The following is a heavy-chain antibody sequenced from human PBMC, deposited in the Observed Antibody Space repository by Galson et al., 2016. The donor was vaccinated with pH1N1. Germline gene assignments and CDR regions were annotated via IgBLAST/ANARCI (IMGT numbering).Heavy chain of an antibody. CDR2: INQHGSKI. CDR3: ARDRTYSESNTYYDLFDI. D-gene: IGHD3-16*01. CDR1: GLVYSDYW. Sequence: SLRLSCAASGLVYSDYWMTWVRQAPGKGLEWVGNINQHGSKINYGGSVKGRFTIGRDNAKNSLFLQMTSLRADDSAVYYCARDRTYSESNTYYDLFDIWGQGTMVTVSS. V-gene: IGHV3-7*03. J-gene: IGHJ3*02.